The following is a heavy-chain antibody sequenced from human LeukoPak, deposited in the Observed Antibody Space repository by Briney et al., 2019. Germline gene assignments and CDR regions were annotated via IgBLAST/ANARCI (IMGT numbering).Heavy chain of an antibody. Sequence: GSLRLSCAASGFTFSSYAVSWVRQAPGKGLEWVSAISGSGGSTYYADSVKGRFTIPRDNSKNTLYLQMNSLRAEDTAVYYCAKDRITTYYYDSSGYDYFDYWGQGTLVTVSS. CDR1: GFTFSSYA. V-gene: IGHV3-23*01. CDR3: AKDRITTYYYDSSGYDYFDY. J-gene: IGHJ4*02. D-gene: IGHD3-22*01. CDR2: ISGSGGST.